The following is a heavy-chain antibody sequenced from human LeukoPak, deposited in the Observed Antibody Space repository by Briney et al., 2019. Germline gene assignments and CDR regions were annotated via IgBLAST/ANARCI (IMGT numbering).Heavy chain of an antibody. J-gene: IGHJ3*01. CDR3: VKDRGEF. Sequence: GGSLRLSCAASGFTLNTYGMNWARQAPGKGLECVAFIRYDGIHKYYADSVKGRFTISRDNSKNTLYLQMNSLRVEDTAIYYCVKDRGEFWGQGTMVTVSS. CDR2: IRYDGIHK. V-gene: IGHV3-30*02. D-gene: IGHD3-10*01. CDR1: GFTLNTYG.